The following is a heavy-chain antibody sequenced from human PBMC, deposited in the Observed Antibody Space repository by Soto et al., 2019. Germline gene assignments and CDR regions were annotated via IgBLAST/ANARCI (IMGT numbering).Heavy chain of an antibody. J-gene: IGHJ2*01. CDR2: ISAYNGYT. Sequence: QVQLVQSGAEVKKPGASVKVSCKASGYTFTSYGINWVRQAPGQGLEWMGWISAYNGYTNYAQKRQGRVTMTTDTSKNTAYMELRNLRSDDTAVYYCARPNDYGGNHRYFDLWGRRTLVTVSS. V-gene: IGHV1-18*01. CDR1: GYTFTSYG. CDR3: ARPNDYGGNHRYFDL. D-gene: IGHD4-17*01.